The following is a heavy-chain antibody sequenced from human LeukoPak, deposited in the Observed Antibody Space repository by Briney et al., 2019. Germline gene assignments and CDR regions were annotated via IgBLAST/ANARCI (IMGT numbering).Heavy chain of an antibody. CDR3: ARVNLPYYYDSSGCLDV. CDR2: ISSSSSYI. D-gene: IGHD3-22*01. V-gene: IGHV3-11*06. J-gene: IGHJ6*04. CDR1: GFTFSDYY. Sequence: GGSLRLSCAASGFTFSDYYMSWIRQAPGKGLEWVSSISSSSSYIYYADSVKGRFTISRDNAKNSLYLQMNSLRAEDTAVYYCARVNLPYYYDSSGCLDVWGKGTTVTVSS.